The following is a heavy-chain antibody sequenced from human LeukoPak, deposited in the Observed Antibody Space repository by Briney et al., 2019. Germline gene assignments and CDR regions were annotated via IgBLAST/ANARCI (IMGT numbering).Heavy chain of an antibody. D-gene: IGHD3-16*01. J-gene: IGHJ4*02. V-gene: IGHV3-23*01. Sequence: PGGSLRLSCVASRLTFSKYIMSWVRQGPGKGLEWVASIRAGGDVTFYADSVKGRFRPSRDNSRNTVYLEMNSLRVDDTGVYFCANWGGTQTIGDIWYGPLDYWGQGTQVTVSS. CDR2: IRAGGDVT. CDR3: ANWGGTQTIGDIWYGPLDY. CDR1: RLTFSKYI.